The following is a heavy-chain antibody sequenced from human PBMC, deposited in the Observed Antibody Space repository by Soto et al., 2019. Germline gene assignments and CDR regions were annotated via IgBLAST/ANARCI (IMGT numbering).Heavy chain of an antibody. CDR2: IYYSGST. CDR3: ARLTDSGDGGNP. Sequence: QVQLQESGPGLVKPSETLSLTCTVSGGSISTYYWSWIRQAPGKGLEWIGNIYYSGSTNYNPSLRNRVTISEDMSKDQFSLKLSSVTAADTAVYYGARLTDSGDGGNPWGQGTLVTVSS. J-gene: IGHJ5*02. D-gene: IGHD2-15*01. CDR1: GGSISTYY. V-gene: IGHV4-59*08.